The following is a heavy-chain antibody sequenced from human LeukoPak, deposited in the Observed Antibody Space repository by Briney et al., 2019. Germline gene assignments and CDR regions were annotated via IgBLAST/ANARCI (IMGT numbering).Heavy chain of an antibody. Sequence: SETLSLTCTVSGSSISRGYYWGWIRQPPGKGLECIASIYHSGSTYYNPSLKSRVTISVDASKNQFSLRLSSVTAADTAVYYSAREGGYSYGYWGFWGQGTLVTVSS. CDR1: GSSISRGYY. CDR3: AREGGYSYGYWGF. J-gene: IGHJ4*02. CDR2: IYHSGST. V-gene: IGHV4-38-2*02. D-gene: IGHD5-18*01.